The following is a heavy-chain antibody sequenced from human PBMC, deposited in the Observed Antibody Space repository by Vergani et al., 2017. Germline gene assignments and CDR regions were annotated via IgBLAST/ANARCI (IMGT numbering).Heavy chain of an antibody. CDR1: GYSFTSYW. J-gene: IGHJ4*02. CDR2: IYPGDSDT. D-gene: IGHD4-23*01. CDR3: ARRADGGNRPPYYFDY. V-gene: IGHV5-51*01. Sequence: EVQLVESGGGLVQPGESLKISCKGSGYSFTSYWIGWVRQMPGKGLEWMGIIYPGDSDTRYSPSFQGQVTISADKSISTAYLQWSSLKASDTAMYYCARRADGGNRPPYYFDYWGQGTLVTVSS.